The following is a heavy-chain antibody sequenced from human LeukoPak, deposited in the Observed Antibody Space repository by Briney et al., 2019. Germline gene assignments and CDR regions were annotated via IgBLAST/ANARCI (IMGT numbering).Heavy chain of an antibody. CDR2: ISSSSSTI. Sequence: PGGSLRLSCAASGFTFSSYSMNWVRQAPGKGLEWVSYISSSSSTIYYADSVKGRFTISRDNAKYSLYLQMNSLRAEDTAVYYCASDIVALEFDYWGQGTLVTVSS. CDR1: GFTFSSYS. V-gene: IGHV3-48*01. J-gene: IGHJ4*02. CDR3: ASDIVALEFDY. D-gene: IGHD5-12*01.